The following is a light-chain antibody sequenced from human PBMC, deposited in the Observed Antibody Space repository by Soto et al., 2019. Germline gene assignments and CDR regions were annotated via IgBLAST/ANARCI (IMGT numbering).Light chain of an antibody. J-gene: IGLJ2*01. Sequence: QAVVTQPPSVSAAPGQRVTISCSGSYSNIGNNYVSWYQQFPGTAPKLLIYDNNKRPSGIPDRFSGSTSGTSATLGITGLQTGDEADYYCETRDDSLTAVVFGGGTKLTVL. CDR3: ETRDDSLTAVV. V-gene: IGLV1-51*01. CDR1: YSNIGNNY. CDR2: DNN.